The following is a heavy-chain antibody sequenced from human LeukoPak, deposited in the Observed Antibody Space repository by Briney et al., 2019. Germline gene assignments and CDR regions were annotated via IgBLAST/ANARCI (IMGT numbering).Heavy chain of an antibody. J-gene: IGHJ4*02. CDR2: MNSDGSHI. CDR3: TRGGFGVFDY. Sequence: GGSLRLSCAASGFTFSDYSMNWVRQAPGKGLEWVSSMNSDGSHIYHADSVEGRFTISRDNARNSLYLQMNGLRDEDTAVYYCTRGGFGVFDYWGQGILVTVSS. CDR1: GFTFSDYS. D-gene: IGHD3-10*01. V-gene: IGHV3-48*02.